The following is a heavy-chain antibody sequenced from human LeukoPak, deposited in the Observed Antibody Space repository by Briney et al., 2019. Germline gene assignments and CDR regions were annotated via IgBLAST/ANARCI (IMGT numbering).Heavy chain of an antibody. J-gene: IGHJ4*02. CDR1: GFTFSDYW. Sequence: GGSLRLSCAGSGFTFSDYWMSWVRQAPGKGLEWVADIKQDGSEKYYVDSVRGRFTIPRDNANNSLYLQMNSLRAEDTAVYYCARDYVWGGYRFGDLDPFDYWGQGTLVTVSS. CDR2: IKQDGSEK. CDR3: ARDYVWGGYRFGDLDPFDY. V-gene: IGHV3-7*01. D-gene: IGHD3-16*02.